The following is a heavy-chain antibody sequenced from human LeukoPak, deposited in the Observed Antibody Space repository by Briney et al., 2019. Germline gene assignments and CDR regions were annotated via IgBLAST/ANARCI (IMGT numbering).Heavy chain of an antibody. CDR2: IYHSGST. Sequence: SETLSLTCTVSGYSISSGYYWGWIRQPPGKGLEWIGSIYHSGSTYYNPSLKSRVTISVDTSKNQFSLKLNSVTAADTAVYYCARGKEVITMLRGLKPGYYFDYWGQGTLVTVSS. CDR1: GYSISSGYY. CDR3: ARGKEVITMLRGLKPGYYFDY. D-gene: IGHD3-10*01. J-gene: IGHJ4*02. V-gene: IGHV4-38-2*02.